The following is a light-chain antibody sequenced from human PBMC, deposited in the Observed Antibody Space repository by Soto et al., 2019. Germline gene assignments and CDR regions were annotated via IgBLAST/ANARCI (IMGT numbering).Light chain of an antibody. V-gene: IGLV2-14*01. CDR3: SSYTSVTIVV. CDR1: NSDIGGYNY. J-gene: IGLJ2*01. Sequence: QSALTQPASVSGSPGQSITISCTGTNSDIGGYNYVSWYRHHPGEAPKLLIYGVTNRPSGVSTRISGSNSGNTASLTISGLQDADDADYYCSSYTSVTIVVFCGVTKVTVL. CDR2: GVT.